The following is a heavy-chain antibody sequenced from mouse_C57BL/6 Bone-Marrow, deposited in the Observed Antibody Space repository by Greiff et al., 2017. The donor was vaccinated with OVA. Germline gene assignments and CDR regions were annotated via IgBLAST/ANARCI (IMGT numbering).Heavy chain of an antibody. CDR3: AKEGYYYGSSFYWYFDV. CDR1: GFSLTSYG. Sequence: VQLQQSGPGLVQPSQSLSITCTVSGFSLTSYGVHWVRQSPGKGLEWLGVIWRGGSTDYNAAFMSRLSITKDNSKSQVFFKMNSLQADDTAIYYCAKEGYYYGSSFYWYFDVWGTGTTVTVSS. CDR2: IWRGGST. J-gene: IGHJ1*03. V-gene: IGHV2-5*01. D-gene: IGHD1-1*01.